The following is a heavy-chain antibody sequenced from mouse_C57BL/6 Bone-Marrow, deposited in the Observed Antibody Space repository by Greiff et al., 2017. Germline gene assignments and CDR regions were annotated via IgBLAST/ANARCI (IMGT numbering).Heavy chain of an antibody. CDR2: IHPNSGST. CDR1: GYTFTSYW. CDR3: AGDSSGYVDYYAMDY. J-gene: IGHJ4*01. Sequence: VKLQQPGAELVKPGASVKLSCKASGYTFTSYWMHWVKQRPGQGLEWIGMIHPNSGSTNYNEKFKSKATLTVDKSSSTAYMQLSSLTSEDSAVYYCAGDSSGYVDYYAMDYWGQGTSVTVSS. D-gene: IGHD3-2*02. V-gene: IGHV1-64*01.